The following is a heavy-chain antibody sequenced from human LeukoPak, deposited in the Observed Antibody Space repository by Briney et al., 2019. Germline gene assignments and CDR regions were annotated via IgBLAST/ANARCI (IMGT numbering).Heavy chain of an antibody. CDR1: GGSISSYY. V-gene: IGHV4-38-2*02. Sequence: SETLSLTCTVSGGSISSYYWSWIRQPPGKGLEWIGSIYHSGSTYYNPSLKSRVTISVDTSKNQFSLKLTSVTAADTAVYYCARVSPWGGDYYFDYWGQGTLVTVSS. CDR3: ARVSPWGGDYYFDY. CDR2: IYHSGST. J-gene: IGHJ4*02. D-gene: IGHD2-21*02.